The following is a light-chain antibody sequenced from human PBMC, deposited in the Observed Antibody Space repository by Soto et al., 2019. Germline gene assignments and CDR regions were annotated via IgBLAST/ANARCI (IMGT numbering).Light chain of an antibody. CDR1: QSISYY. CDR2: NAS. Sequence: IQMTQSPSTRSASVGDRVTITCRASQSISYYLAWYQKKPGKAPKVLIWNASSLQRGVPSRFSGSGSGTEFTLTISSLLPDDFATYYCQHYSTYSWTFGQGTKVDNK. CDR3: QHYSTYSWT. J-gene: IGKJ1*01. V-gene: IGKV1-5*01.